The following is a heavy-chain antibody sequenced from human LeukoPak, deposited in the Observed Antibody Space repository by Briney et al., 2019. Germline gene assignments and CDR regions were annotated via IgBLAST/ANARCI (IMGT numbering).Heavy chain of an antibody. V-gene: IGHV3-30*02. CDR2: IRYDGSNK. D-gene: IGHD3-10*01. CDR1: GFTFSSYG. CDR3: AKDAQVRGVIFNYFDY. Sequence: GGSLRLSCAASGFTFSSYGMHWVRQAPGKGLEWVAFIRYDGSNKYYADSVKGRFTISRDNSKNTLYLQMNSLRAEDTAVYYCAKDAQVRGVIFNYFDYWGQGTLVTVSS. J-gene: IGHJ4*02.